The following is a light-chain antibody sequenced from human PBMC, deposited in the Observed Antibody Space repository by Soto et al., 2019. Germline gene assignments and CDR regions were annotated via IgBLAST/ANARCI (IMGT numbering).Light chain of an antibody. CDR2: EVS. V-gene: IGLV2-23*02. CDR3: CSYAGSSTCLV. Sequence: QSALTQPASVSGSPGQAITISCTGTSSDVGGYNLVSWYQQHPGKAPKLMIYEVSKWPSGVSNRFSGSKSGNTAALPISGRQAEDEADYYCCSYAGSSTCLVFGGGTKLTVL. J-gene: IGLJ1*01. CDR1: SSDVGGYNL.